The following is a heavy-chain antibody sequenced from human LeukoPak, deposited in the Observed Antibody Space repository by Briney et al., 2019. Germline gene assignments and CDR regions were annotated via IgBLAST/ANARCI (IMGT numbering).Heavy chain of an antibody. Sequence: GASVKVSCKASGYTFTGYYMHWVRQAPGQGLEWMGWINPNSGGTNYAQKFQGRVTMTRDTSISTAYMELSRLRSDDTAVYYCARDLTMYSSGWYFSGDYWGQGTLVTVSS. CDR2: INPNSGGT. V-gene: IGHV1-2*02. J-gene: IGHJ4*02. CDR1: GYTFTGYY. CDR3: ARDLTMYSSGWYFSGDY. D-gene: IGHD6-19*01.